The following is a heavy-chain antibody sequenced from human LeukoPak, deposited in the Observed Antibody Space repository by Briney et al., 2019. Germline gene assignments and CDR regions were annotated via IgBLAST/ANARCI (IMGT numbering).Heavy chain of an antibody. CDR2: ISSSSSYI. CDR3: ARESSANAFDI. D-gene: IGHD2-2*01. V-gene: IGHV3-21*01. J-gene: IGHJ3*02. CDR1: GSTFSSYS. Sequence: GGSLRLSCAASGSTFSSYSMNWVRQAPGKGLEWVSSISSSSSYIYYADSVKGRFTISRDNAKNSLYLQMNSLRAEDTAVYYCARESSANAFDIWGQGTMVTVSS.